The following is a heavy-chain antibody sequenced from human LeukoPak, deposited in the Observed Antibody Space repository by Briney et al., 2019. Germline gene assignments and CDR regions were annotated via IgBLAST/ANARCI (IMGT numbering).Heavy chain of an antibody. V-gene: IGHV1-2*04. Sequence: GASAKVSCKASGYTFTGYYMHWVRQAPGQGLEWMGWINPNSGGTNYAQKFQGWVTMTRDTSISTAYMELSRLRSDDTAVYYCARVVSVGATLELGYWGQGTLVTVSS. CDR3: ARVVSVGATLELGY. CDR1: GYTFTGYY. CDR2: INPNSGGT. D-gene: IGHD1-26*01. J-gene: IGHJ4*02.